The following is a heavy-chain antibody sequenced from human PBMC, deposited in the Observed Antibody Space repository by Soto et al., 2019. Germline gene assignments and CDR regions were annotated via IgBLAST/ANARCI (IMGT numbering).Heavy chain of an antibody. V-gene: IGHV3-7*01. CDR3: SRSLDS. J-gene: IGHJ4*02. Sequence: GGSLRLSCAASGFTFSTYWMDWVRQTPGKGLEWVANINQDASNKNYVDSVKGRFTISRDNAKNLLYLQMSSLTAEDSALYYCSRSLDSWGQGTLVTVSS. CDR1: GFTFSTYW. CDR2: INQDASNK.